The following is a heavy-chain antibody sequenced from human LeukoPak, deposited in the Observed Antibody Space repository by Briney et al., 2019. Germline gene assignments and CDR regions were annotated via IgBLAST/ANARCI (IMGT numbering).Heavy chain of an antibody. CDR2: IYYSGST. J-gene: IGHJ4*02. CDR1: GGSISSSSYY. D-gene: IGHD3-22*01. V-gene: IGHV4-39*01. CDR3: ARLAPSNYHGGSGYLDY. Sequence: SETLSLTCTVSGGSISSSSYYWGWIRQPPGKGLEWIGNIYYSGSTNLNSSLKSRVTISVDTSKNQFSPKLSSVTAADTAVYYCARLAPSNYHGGSGYLDYWGQGTLVTVSS.